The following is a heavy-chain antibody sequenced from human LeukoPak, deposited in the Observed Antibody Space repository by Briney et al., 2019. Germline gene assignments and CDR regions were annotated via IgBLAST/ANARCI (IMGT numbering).Heavy chain of an antibody. CDR1: GFTFSSYA. J-gene: IGHJ4*02. CDR2: ISGSGGST. Sequence: PGGSLRLSCAASGFTFSSYAISWVRQAPGKGLEWVSAISGSGGSTYYADSVKGRFTISRDNSKNTLYLQMNSLRAEDTAVYHCAKETAAAGSFDYWGQGTLVTVSS. D-gene: IGHD6-13*01. V-gene: IGHV3-23*01. CDR3: AKETAAAGSFDY.